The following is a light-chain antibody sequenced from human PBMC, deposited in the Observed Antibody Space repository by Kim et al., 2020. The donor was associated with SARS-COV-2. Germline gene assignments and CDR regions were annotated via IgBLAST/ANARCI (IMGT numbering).Light chain of an antibody. V-gene: IGKV1-27*01. Sequence: ASVGDRVTITSRASPDISNSLAWMQQKPGKVPKLLIYSASTLQSGVPARFSGSGSGTDFTLTISSLQPEDVATYYCQKYNTAPWTFGQGTKVDIK. CDR1: PDISNS. CDR3: QKYNTAPWT. CDR2: SAS. J-gene: IGKJ1*01.